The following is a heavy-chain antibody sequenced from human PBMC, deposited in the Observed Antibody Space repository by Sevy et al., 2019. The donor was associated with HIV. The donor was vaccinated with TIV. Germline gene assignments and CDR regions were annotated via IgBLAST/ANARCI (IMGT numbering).Heavy chain of an antibody. CDR1: GFTFSRSR. CDR3: ARDKREAYFDGSTSSDAFDI. D-gene: IGHD3-22*01. Sequence: GGSLRLSCAGSGFTFSRSRMNWVRQAPGKGLEWVSSISSSSNYIYYADSVKGRFTISRDNAKNSLLLLMNSLRAEDTAVYYCARDKREAYFDGSTSSDAFDIWGQGTLVTVSS. J-gene: IGHJ3*02. V-gene: IGHV3-21*01. CDR2: ISSSSNYI.